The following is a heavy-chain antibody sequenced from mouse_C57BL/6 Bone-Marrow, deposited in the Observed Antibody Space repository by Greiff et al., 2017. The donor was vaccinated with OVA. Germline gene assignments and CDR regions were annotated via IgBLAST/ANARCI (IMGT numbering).Heavy chain of an antibody. J-gene: IGHJ4*01. CDR2: IRSKSSNSAT. D-gene: IGHD4-1*02. Sequence: EVQGVESGGGLVQPKGSLKLSCAASGFTFNTYAMHWVRQAPGKGLEWVARIRSKSSNSATYYADSVKDSFTISRDDSQSMLYLQMNNLKTEDTAMYYCVRTSTGNYAMDYWGQGTSVTVSS. CDR3: VRTSTGNYAMDY. CDR1: GFTFNTYA. V-gene: IGHV10-3*01.